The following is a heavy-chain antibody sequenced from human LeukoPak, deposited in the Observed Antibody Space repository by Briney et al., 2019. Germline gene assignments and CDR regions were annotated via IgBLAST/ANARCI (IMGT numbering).Heavy chain of an antibody. CDR2: IYITESA. CDR1: GGSISSGSYY. CDR3: ARSRERICSNPPCYVDLQAT. Sequence: SETLSLTCTVSGGSISSGSYYWTWIRQPAGKGLEWIGRIYITESANDNSSLESRVTILVDTSKNQFSLKLSSVTAADTAIYYCARSRERICSNPPCYVDLQATWGQGALVTVSP. J-gene: IGHJ4*02. V-gene: IGHV4-61*02. D-gene: IGHD2-2*01.